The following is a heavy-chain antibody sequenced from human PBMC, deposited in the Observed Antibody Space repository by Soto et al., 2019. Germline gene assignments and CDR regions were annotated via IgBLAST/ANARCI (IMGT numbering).Heavy chain of an antibody. V-gene: IGHV3-30*18. CDR2: VSHDGRNT. CDR1: GFTFSDYA. J-gene: IGHJ4*02. Sequence: VQLVESGGGVVQPGRSLRLSCAASGFTFSDYAMHWVRQAPGKGLEWVAVVSHDGRNTHYADSVKGRFTISRDSSKNTVPLEMNSLRAEDTAVYYCAKGVRQWLVSSDFNYWGQGALVTVSS. D-gene: IGHD6-19*01. CDR3: AKGVRQWLVSSDFNY.